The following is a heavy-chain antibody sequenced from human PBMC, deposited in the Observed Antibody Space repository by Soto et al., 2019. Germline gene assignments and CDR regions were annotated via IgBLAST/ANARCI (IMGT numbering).Heavy chain of an antibody. D-gene: IGHD2-15*01. CDR1: GFSLSNSEAG. CDR2: IWWDDDK. CDR3: ANPHGGIFYCFDY. Sequence: QITLKESGPTLVKPTQTLTLTCTFSGFSLSNSEAGVGWIRQPPGKALEWLALIWWDDDKRYRSSLKNRLTTTKDTSKNRVVCTKTNMEPVDTATYFCANPHGGIFYCFDYWGPGARVAVSS. V-gene: IGHV2-5*02. J-gene: IGHJ4*02.